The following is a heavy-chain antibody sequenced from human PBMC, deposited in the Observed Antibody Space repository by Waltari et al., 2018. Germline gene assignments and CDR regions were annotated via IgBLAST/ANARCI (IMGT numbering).Heavy chain of an antibody. CDR2: INTDGSTT. V-gene: IGHV3-74*01. J-gene: IGHJ1*01. D-gene: IGHD6-13*01. CDR1: GFTFSSYW. Sequence: EVQLVESGGGLVQPGGSLRLSCAASGFTFSSYWMHWVRQAPGKGLVWFSDINTDGSTTNYADSVKGRFTISRDNAKNTLYLQMDSLRAEETAVYYCVIGAQHVSNWYASEYFQHWGQGTLVTVSS. CDR3: VIGAQHVSNWYASEYFQH.